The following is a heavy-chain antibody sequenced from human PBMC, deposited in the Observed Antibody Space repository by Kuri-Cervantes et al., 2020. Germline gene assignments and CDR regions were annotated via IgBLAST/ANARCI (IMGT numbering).Heavy chain of an antibody. J-gene: IGHJ4*02. CDR2: ISSSSSYI. CDR3: ARDASGWNGQGY. D-gene: IGHD6-19*01. Sequence: GESLKISCVASGFTFSSYWMNWVRQAPGKGLEWVSTISSSSSYIYYADSVKGRFAISRDNAKTPLYLKMNSLRAEDTAVYYCARDASGWNGQGYWGQGTLVTVSS. CDR1: GFTFSSYW. V-gene: IGHV3-21*01.